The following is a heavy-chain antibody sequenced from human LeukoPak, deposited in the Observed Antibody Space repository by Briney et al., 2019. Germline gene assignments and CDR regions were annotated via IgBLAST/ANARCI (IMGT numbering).Heavy chain of an antibody. CDR3: ANLPLQLWPDDAFDI. Sequence: PGGSLRLSCAASGFTFSSYGMHWVRQAPGKGLGWVAVISYDGSNKYYADSVKGRFTISRDNSKNTLYLQMNSLRAEDTAVYYCANLPLQLWPDDAFDIWGQGTMVTVSS. CDR2: ISYDGSNK. J-gene: IGHJ3*02. V-gene: IGHV3-30*18. D-gene: IGHD5-18*01. CDR1: GFTFSSYG.